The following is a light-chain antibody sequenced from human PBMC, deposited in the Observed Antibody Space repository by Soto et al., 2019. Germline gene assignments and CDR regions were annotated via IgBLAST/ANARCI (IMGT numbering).Light chain of an antibody. CDR2: NNN. CDR3: QSYDSSLSGYV. CDR1: SSNIGAGYD. V-gene: IGLV1-40*01. J-gene: IGLJ1*01. Sequence: QSVLTKPPSVYGSPGQRVTISCTGSSSNIGAGYDVHWYQQLPGTAPKLLIYNNNNRPSGVPDRFSGSKSGTSASLAITGLQAEDEADYYCQSYDSSLSGYVFGTGTKVTVL.